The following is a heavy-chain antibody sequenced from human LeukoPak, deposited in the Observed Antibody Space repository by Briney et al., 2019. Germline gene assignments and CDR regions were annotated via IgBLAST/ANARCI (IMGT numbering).Heavy chain of an antibody. Sequence: GESLKISCKGSGYSFTTYWIGWVRQMPGKGLEWMGIIYPGDSDTRYSPSFQGQVTISADKSISTAYLQWSSLQASDTAMYYCARPHYYDSKGYYFDYWGQGTLVTVSS. V-gene: IGHV5-51*01. CDR1: GYSFTTYW. J-gene: IGHJ4*02. CDR2: IYPGDSDT. CDR3: ARPHYYDSKGYYFDY. D-gene: IGHD3-22*01.